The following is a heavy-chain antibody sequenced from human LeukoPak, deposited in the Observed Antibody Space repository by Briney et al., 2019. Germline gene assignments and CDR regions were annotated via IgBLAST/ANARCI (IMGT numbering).Heavy chain of an antibody. J-gene: IGHJ4*02. CDR3: TKDGTDYSSFDY. CDR2: IGGRGGST. D-gene: IGHD4-11*01. CDR1: GFTFSNYA. V-gene: IGHV3-23*01. Sequence: GGSLRLSCAASGFTFSNYAMSWVRQAPEKGLEWVSAIGGRGGSTYSADSVEGRFTISRDNSKNTLYLQMNSLGAEDTAVYYCTKDGTDYSSFDYWGQGTLVTVSS.